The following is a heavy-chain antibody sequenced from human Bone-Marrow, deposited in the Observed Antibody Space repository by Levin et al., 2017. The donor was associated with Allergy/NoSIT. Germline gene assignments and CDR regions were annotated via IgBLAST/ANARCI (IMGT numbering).Heavy chain of an antibody. V-gene: IGHV2-70*04. CDR3: ARIGPGDTGYYGMDV. CDR1: GFSLSTTRMS. J-gene: IGHJ6*02. CDR2: IDWDDDK. Sequence: SGPTLVKPTQTLTLTCSFSGFSLSTTRMSVNWIRQPPGKALEWLARIDWDDDKLYSPSLKTRLTISKDTSKSQVVLTMTDMEPVDTGTYYCARIGPGDTGYYGMDVWGQGTTVTVFS. D-gene: IGHD1-14*01.